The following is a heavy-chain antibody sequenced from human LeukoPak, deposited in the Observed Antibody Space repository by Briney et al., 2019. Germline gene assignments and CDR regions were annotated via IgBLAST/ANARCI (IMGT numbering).Heavy chain of an antibody. V-gene: IGHV4-59*01. CDR1: GGSISSYY. CDR3: ARAFPPYYGGNSLGAFDI. J-gene: IGHJ3*02. Sequence: TSETLSLTCTVSGGSISSYYWSWIRQPPGKGLEWIGYIYYSGSTNYNPSLKSRVTISVDTSKNQFSLKLSSVTAADTAVYYCARAFPPYYGGNSLGAFDIWGQGTMVTVSS. D-gene: IGHD4-23*01. CDR2: IYYSGST.